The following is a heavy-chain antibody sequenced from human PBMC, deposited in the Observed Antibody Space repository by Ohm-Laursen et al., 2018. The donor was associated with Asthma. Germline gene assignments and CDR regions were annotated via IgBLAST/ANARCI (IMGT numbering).Heavy chain of an antibody. CDR2: ITTNSNYI. CDR3: ARQGSTWYSTGGEYFPH. J-gene: IGHJ1*01. V-gene: IGHV3-21*01. D-gene: IGHD6-19*01. CDR1: GFTFSSYT. Sequence: SLRLSCAASGFTFSSYTMNWVRQAPGQGPEWISSITTNSNYIYYADSVQGRFTVSRDNAKNSMFLQMNSLRGEDTAVYYCARQGSTWYSTGGEYFPHWGQGTLVSVSS.